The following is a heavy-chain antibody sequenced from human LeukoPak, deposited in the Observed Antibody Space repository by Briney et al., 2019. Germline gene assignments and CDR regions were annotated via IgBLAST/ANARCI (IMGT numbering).Heavy chain of an antibody. Sequence: PGGSLRLSCAASGFTFSSYAMSWVRQAPGKGLEWVSAISGSGGSTYYADSVKGRFTISRDNSKNTLYLQMNSLRAEDTAVYYCAKDLNYDSSSYPNWYFDLWGRGTLVTVSS. D-gene: IGHD3-22*01. V-gene: IGHV3-23*01. CDR1: GFTFSSYA. J-gene: IGHJ2*01. CDR3: AKDLNYDSSSYPNWYFDL. CDR2: ISGSGGST.